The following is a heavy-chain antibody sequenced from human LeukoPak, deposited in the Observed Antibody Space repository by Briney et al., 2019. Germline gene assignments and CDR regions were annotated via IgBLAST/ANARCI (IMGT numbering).Heavy chain of an antibody. D-gene: IGHD3-10*01. CDR1: GGSFSGYY. V-gene: IGHV4-34*01. CDR3: ARIPFSGSYYDY. Sequence: SETLSLTCAVYGGSFSGYYWSWIRQPPGKGLEWIGEINHSGSTNYNPSLKSRVTISVDTSKSQFSLKLSSVTAADTAVYYCARIPFSGSYYDYWGQGTLVTVSS. J-gene: IGHJ4*02. CDR2: INHSGST.